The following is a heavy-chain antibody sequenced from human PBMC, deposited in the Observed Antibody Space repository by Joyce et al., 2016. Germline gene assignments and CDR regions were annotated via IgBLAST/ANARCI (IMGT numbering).Heavy chain of an antibody. V-gene: IGHV4-39*07. J-gene: IGHJ4*02. D-gene: IGHD1-26*01. CDR2: IYYSGST. CDR1: GGSISSSTYY. Sequence: QLQLQESGPGLVKPSETLSLTCTVSGGSISSSTYYWGWIRQPPGKGLECSGSIYYSGSTYYIPSLQSRVTISVDTSKNQFSLKLTSLTAADTAVFYCATWRGSFPFFDYWGQGTLVTVSS. CDR3: ATWRGSFPFFDY.